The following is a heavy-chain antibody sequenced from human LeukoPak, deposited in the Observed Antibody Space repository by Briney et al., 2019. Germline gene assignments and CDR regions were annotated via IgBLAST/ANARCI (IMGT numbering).Heavy chain of an antibody. J-gene: IGHJ6*02. CDR1: GFTFSSYA. D-gene: IGHD6-19*01. CDR3: AKEVSSGIYYYYGMDV. CDR2: ISYDGSNK. V-gene: IGHV3-30*04. Sequence: GGSLRLSCAASGFTFSSYAMHWVRQAPGKGLEWVAVISYDGSNKYYADSVKGRFTISRDNSKNTLYLQMNSLRAEDTAVYYCAKEVSSGIYYYYGMDVWGQGTTVTVSS.